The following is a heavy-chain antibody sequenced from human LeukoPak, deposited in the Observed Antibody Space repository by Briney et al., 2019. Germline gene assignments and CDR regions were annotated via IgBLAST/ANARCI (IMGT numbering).Heavy chain of an antibody. CDR3: ARDIVVVVAAPNANDAFDI. V-gene: IGHV3-21*01. D-gene: IGHD2-15*01. CDR1: GFTFSSYS. Sequence: GGSLRLSCAASGFTFSSYSMNWVRQAPGKGLEWVSSISSSSSYIYYADSVKGRFTISRDNAKNSLYLQMNSLRAEDTAAYYCARDIVVVVAAPNANDAFDIWGQGTMVTVSS. J-gene: IGHJ3*02. CDR2: ISSSSSYI.